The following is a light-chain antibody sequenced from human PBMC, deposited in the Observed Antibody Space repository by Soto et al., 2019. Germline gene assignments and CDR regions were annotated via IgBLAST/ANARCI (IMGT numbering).Light chain of an antibody. CDR2: CAS. CDR1: HSISGNF. J-gene: IGKJ1*01. V-gene: IGKV3-20*01. CDR3: QQYCSPPRT. Sequence: IVLTQAPGTLSLSPAERAILYCRPSHSISGNFLAWYQQRPSQAPTLLIYCASTRATGIPDRFSGSGSGTDFTLTISKLQPEDFAVYYCQQYCSPPRTFGQGTKVDIK.